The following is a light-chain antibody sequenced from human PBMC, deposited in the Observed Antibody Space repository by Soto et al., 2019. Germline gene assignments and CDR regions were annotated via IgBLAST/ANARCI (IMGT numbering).Light chain of an antibody. Sequence: QSVLTQPASVSGSPGQSSTISCTGTSSDVGGYNYVSWYQQHPGKAPKLMIYDVSNRPSGVSNRFSGSKSGNTASLTISGLQAEDEADYYCSSYTSSSTPSXVFGTGTKVTVL. V-gene: IGLV2-14*01. CDR2: DVS. CDR3: SSYTSSSTPSXV. CDR1: SSDVGGYNY. J-gene: IGLJ1*01.